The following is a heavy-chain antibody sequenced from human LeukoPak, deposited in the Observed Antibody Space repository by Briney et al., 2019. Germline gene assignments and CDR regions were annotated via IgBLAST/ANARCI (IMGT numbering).Heavy chain of an antibody. J-gene: IGHJ6*03. CDR3: ARGGGYYGSGPYYYYMDV. CDR2: INPSGGST. Sequence: ASVKVSCKASGYTFTSYYMHWVRQAPGQGLEWMGIINPSGGSTSYSQKFQGRVTMTRDTSTSTVYMELSSLRSEDTAVYYCARGGGYYGSGPYYYYMDVWGKGTTVTISS. D-gene: IGHD3-10*01. CDR1: GYTFTSYY. V-gene: IGHV1-46*01.